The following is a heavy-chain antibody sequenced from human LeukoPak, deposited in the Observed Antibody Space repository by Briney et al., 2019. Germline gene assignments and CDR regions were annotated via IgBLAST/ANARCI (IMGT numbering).Heavy chain of an antibody. D-gene: IGHD1-1*01. CDR3: ARVKTTEDAFDI. CDR1: NYSISSSSYY. J-gene: IGHJ3*02. V-gene: IGHV4-39*07. CDR2: IYYSGST. Sequence: PSETLSLTCTVSNYSISSSSYYWGWIRQPPGKGLEWIGSIYYSGSTYYNPSLKSRVTISVDTSKNQFSLKLSSVTAADTAVYYCARVKTTEDAFDIWGQGTMVTVSS.